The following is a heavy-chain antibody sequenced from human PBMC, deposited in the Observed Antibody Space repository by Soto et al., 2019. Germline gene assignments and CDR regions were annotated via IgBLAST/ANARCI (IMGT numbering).Heavy chain of an antibody. J-gene: IGHJ6*02. CDR1: GFTFSSYS. Sequence: EVQLVESGGGLVKPGGSLRLSCAASGFTFSSYSMNWVRQAPGKGLEWVSSISSSSSYIYYADSVKGRFTISRDNAKNSLYRQMNSLRAEDTAVYYCARDFRGYSGYDLEYYYYYYCMDVWGQGTTVTVSS. CDR3: ARDFRGYSGYDLEYYYYYYCMDV. CDR2: ISSSSSYI. D-gene: IGHD5-12*01. V-gene: IGHV3-21*01.